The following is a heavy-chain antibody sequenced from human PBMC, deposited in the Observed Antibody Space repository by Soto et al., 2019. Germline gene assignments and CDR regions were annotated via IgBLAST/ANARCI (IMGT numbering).Heavy chain of an antibody. CDR2: ISYDGSNK. D-gene: IGHD2-2*02. Sequence: ESGGGVVQPGRSLRLSCAASGFTFSSYAMHWVRQAPGKGLEWVAVISYDGSNKYYADSVKGRFTISRDNSKNTLYLQMSSLRAEDTAVYYCARDYGIVVVPAAIVGWFDPWGQGTLVTVSS. J-gene: IGHJ5*02. CDR1: GFTFSSYA. V-gene: IGHV3-30-3*01. CDR3: ARDYGIVVVPAAIVGWFDP.